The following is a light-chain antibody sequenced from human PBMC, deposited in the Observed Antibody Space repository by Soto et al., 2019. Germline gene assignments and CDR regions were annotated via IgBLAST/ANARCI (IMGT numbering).Light chain of an antibody. Sequence: VSTQAPATLSLSPGERATLSCRASQSVSSYLAWYQQKPGQAPRLLIYDASNRATGIPARFSGSVSGTEFTLTISSLQPEDFAVYYCQQCGRSVVFGQGTKVDIK. CDR1: QSVSSY. V-gene: IGKV3-11*01. CDR3: QQCGRSVV. J-gene: IGKJ1*01. CDR2: DAS.